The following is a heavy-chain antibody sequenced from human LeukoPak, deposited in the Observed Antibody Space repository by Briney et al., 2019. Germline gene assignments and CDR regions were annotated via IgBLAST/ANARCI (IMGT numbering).Heavy chain of an antibody. J-gene: IGHJ3*02. V-gene: IGHV1-18*01. CDR2: ISAYNGNT. Sequence: ASVKVSCKASGYTFTSYGISWVRQAPGQGLEWMGWISAYNGNTNYAQKLQGRVTMTTDTSTSTAYMELRSLRSDDTAVYYCARDYVWGSYRPTHDAFDIWGQGTMDTVSS. D-gene: IGHD3-16*02. CDR3: ARDYVWGSYRPTHDAFDI. CDR1: GYTFTSYG.